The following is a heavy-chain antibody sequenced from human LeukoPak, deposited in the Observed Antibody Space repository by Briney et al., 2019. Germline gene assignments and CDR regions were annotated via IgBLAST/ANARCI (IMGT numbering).Heavy chain of an antibody. CDR1: GFTFSDYW. V-gene: IGHV3-7*01. CDR3: GRWGVEAGIDD. J-gene: IGHJ4*02. Sequence: GGSLRLSCAASGFTFSDYWMSWVGQAPGKGLEGVANINEAGTEQPSVYSVKRLFTISRDNAKNLLYLEMNSLRAEDTAVYYCGRWGVEAGIDDWGQGTLVIVSS. D-gene: IGHD6-13*01. CDR2: INEAGTEQ.